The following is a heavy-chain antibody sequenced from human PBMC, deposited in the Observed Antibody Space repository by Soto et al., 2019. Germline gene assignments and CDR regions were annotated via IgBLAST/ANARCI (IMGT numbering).Heavy chain of an antibody. CDR1: GGSINRSPYY. D-gene: IGHD3-10*01. CDR2: IYETGRT. Sequence: SETLSLTCSVSGGSINRSPYYWDWIRQSPGKGLEWIGSIYETGRTNHNPLLKSRVTMTVDTSRNQFSLKLSSVTAADTAVYYCARLVFPDAFDIWGQGTMVTVSS. J-gene: IGHJ3*02. V-gene: IGHV4-39*01. CDR3: ARLVFPDAFDI.